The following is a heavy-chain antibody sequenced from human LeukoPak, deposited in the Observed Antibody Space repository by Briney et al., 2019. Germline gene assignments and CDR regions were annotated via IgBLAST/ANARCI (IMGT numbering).Heavy chain of an antibody. CDR1: GGSFSGYY. Sequence: KASETLSLTCAVYGGSFSGYYRSWIRQPPGKGLEWIGEINHSGSTNYNPSLKSRVTISVDTSKNQFSLKLSSVTAADTAVYYCARDQGDGTLSPFDYWGQGTLVTVSS. D-gene: IGHD1-26*01. J-gene: IGHJ4*02. CDR2: INHSGST. V-gene: IGHV4-34*01. CDR3: ARDQGDGTLSPFDY.